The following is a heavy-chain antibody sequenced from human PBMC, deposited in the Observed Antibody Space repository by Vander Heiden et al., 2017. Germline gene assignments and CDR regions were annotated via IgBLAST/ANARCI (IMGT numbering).Heavy chain of an antibody. CDR1: GFPLNTPGVG. Sequence: QITLMESGRPLVTPPQTPTLSCTFSGFPLNTPGVGVGWIRQPPGKALEWLAVIYWDDDKRYSPSLKSRLTITKDTSKHQVVLTVTNMDPVDTATYHCAHRHGGDWHFDLWGRGTLVTVSS. J-gene: IGHJ2*01. CDR3: AHRHGGDWHFDL. V-gene: IGHV2-5*02. CDR2: IYWDDDK. D-gene: IGHD2-21*01.